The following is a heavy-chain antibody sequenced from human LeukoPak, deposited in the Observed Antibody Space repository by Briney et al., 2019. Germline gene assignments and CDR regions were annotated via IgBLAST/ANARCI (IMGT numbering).Heavy chain of an antibody. Sequence: SETLSLTCAVSGYSISSGYYWGWIRQPPGKGLEWIGGISHSGSTYYSPSLRSRVTISLDTSKNRFSLKLSSVTAADTAVYYCARDHSNTGGDYWGQGTLVTVSS. J-gene: IGHJ4*02. V-gene: IGHV4-38-2*02. CDR3: ARDHSNTGGDY. D-gene: IGHD6-13*01. CDR1: GYSISSGYY. CDR2: ISHSGST.